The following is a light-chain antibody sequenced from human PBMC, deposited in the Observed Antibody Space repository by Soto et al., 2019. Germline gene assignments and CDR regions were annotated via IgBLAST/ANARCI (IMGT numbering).Light chain of an antibody. CDR2: KAS. V-gene: IGKV1-5*03. CDR3: QQYNSYPYT. CDR1: QSLSTW. J-gene: IGKJ2*01. Sequence: DIQMTQSPSTLSASVGDRVTITCRASQSLSTWLAWYQQRPGKAPKLLIYKASSLETGVPSRFSGDGSGTEFTLTISSLQPDDFATYHCQQYNSYPYTFGQGTKLEIK.